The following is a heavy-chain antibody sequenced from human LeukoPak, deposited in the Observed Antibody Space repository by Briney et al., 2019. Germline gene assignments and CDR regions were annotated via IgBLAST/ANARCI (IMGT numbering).Heavy chain of an antibody. D-gene: IGHD1-26*01. Sequence: GGTLRLSCAASGFTFSSYAMTWVRQAPGKGLEWVSAISGSGGSAYYADSVKGRFTISRDNSKNTLYLQMNSLRAEDTAVYYCAREVGRGFDYWGQGTLVTVSS. CDR1: GFTFSSYA. CDR2: ISGSGGSA. J-gene: IGHJ4*02. V-gene: IGHV3-23*01. CDR3: AREVGRGFDY.